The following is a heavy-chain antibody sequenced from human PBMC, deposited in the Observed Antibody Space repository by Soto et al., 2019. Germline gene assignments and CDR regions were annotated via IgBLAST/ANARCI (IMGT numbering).Heavy chain of an antibody. D-gene: IGHD3-22*01. V-gene: IGHV3-23*01. CDR2: ISGSGGST. CDR1: GFTFSSYA. CDR3: AKAAGSYDSSAP. J-gene: IGHJ5*02. Sequence: AGGSLRLSCAAPGFTFSSYAMSWGRPAPGKGLEWVSAISGSGGSTYYADSVKGRFTISRDNSKNTLYLQMNSLRAEDTAVYYCAKAAGSYDSSAPWGQGTLVTVSS.